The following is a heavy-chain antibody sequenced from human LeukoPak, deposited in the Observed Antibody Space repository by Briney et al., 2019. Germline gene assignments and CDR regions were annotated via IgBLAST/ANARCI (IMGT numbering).Heavy chain of an antibody. D-gene: IGHD7-27*01. CDR3: ARGSTGDKSNN. CDR1: GGSITRGGYY. J-gene: IGHJ4*02. CDR2: IYYSGTT. V-gene: IGHV4-31*03. Sequence: PSQTLSLTCTVSGGSITRGGYYSSWIRQLPGKGLEWFGYIYYSGTTSYNPSPKSRLTISLYTSENQFSLRLSSVTAADPAVYYCARGSTGDKSNNWGQGTLVTVSS.